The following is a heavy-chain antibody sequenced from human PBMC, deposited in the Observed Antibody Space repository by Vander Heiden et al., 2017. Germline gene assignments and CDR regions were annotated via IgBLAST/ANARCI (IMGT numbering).Heavy chain of an antibody. Sequence: QVQLVASGGGVVQPGRSLRLSCAASGFTFSRYGMHWVRQAPGKGLEWVAVIWYDGSKKYYADSGKGRFTISRDNSKNTRDLKMNSMRAEDTAVYYCARDSYGDDIRPGALDYWCQGTLVTVSS. J-gene: IGHJ4*02. D-gene: IGHD4-17*01. CDR3: ARDSYGDDIRPGALDY. CDR2: IWYDGSKK. CDR1: GFTFSRYG. V-gene: IGHV3-33*01.